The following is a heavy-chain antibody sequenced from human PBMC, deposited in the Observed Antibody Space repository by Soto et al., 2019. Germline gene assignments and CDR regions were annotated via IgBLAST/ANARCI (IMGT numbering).Heavy chain of an antibody. J-gene: IGHJ4*02. CDR3: AKNYFFDY. CDR1: GFTFSSYA. V-gene: IGHV3-23*01. Sequence: GGSLRLSCAASGFTFSSYAMSWARQAPGKGLEWVSSIGVSSDAYYADSVKGRFTISRDNSRNTLYLQMNSLRAEGTALYYCAKNYFFDYWGQGTLVTVSS. CDR2: IGVSSDA.